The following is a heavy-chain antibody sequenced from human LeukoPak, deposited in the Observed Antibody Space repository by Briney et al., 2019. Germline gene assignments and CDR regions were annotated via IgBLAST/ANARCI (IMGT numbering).Heavy chain of an antibody. D-gene: IGHD6-19*01. J-gene: IGHJ4*02. CDR3: ARDYIAVAGLDY. CDR2: IYSGDST. Sequence: GGSLRLSCAASGFTVSSNYVSWVRQAPGKGLEWVSIIYSGDSTYYADSVKGRFTISRDNYKNTLYLQMNSLRAEDTAVYYCARDYIAVAGLDYWGQGTLVTVSS. V-gene: IGHV3-66*01. CDR1: GFTVSSNY.